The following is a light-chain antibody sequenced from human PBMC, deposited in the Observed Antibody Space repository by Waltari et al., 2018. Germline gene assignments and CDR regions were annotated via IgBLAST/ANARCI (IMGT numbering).Light chain of an antibody. CDR3: QQYAGSPIT. Sequence: EIVLTQSRGTLSLSPGERATLSCRATQSVSHSNLAWYQQKGGQAPRLLIYGASSRATGIPDRFSGSGSGTDFTLSISRLEPEDYGVYYCQQYAGSPITFGGGTKVEI. CDR1: QSVSHSN. J-gene: IGKJ4*01. CDR2: GAS. V-gene: IGKV3-20*01.